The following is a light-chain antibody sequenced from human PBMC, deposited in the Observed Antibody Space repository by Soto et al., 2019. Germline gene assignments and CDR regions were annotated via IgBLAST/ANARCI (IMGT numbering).Light chain of an antibody. V-gene: IGKV1-12*01. CDR3: HQAHTFPYT. J-gene: IGKJ3*01. CDR2: GAS. Sequence: DIQLTQSPYSVSASVGDRVTITCRANQHIDRWLAWFQQKPGKAPELLIYGASILESWVPSRFNGSRSGTDFTLTISGLQPEDFATYYCHQAHTFPYTFGPGTKVDMK. CDR1: QHIDRW.